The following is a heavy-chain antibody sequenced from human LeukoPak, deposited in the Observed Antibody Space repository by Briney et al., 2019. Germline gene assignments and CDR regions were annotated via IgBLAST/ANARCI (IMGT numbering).Heavy chain of an antibody. J-gene: IGHJ6*03. CDR1: GYTFTRYA. D-gene: IGHD3-16*01. V-gene: IGHV1-18*01. Sequence: ASVKVSCKASGYTFTRYAITWVRQAPGQGLEWMGWISAYNGNTNYVQKLQGRVTVTTDTSTNTAYMEMRSLRSDDTPAYYCARLGEAVGVLTSDYYYMDVWGQGTTVIVSS. CDR3: ARLGEAVGVLTSDYYYMDV. CDR2: ISAYNGNT.